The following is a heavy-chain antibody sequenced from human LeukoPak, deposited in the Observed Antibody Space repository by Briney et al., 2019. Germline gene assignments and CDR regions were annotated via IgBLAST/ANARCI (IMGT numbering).Heavy chain of an antibody. V-gene: IGHV3-74*01. D-gene: IGHD5-12*01. J-gene: IGHJ4*02. CDR1: GFTFSSYW. Sequence: PGGSLRLSCAASGFTFSSYWMHWVRQAPGKGLVWVSRICSDGSCTDYADSVKGRFTISRDNAKNTLYLQMNSLRAEDTAIYYCAVKWSVATGPLFDYWGQGTLVTVSS. CDR2: ICSDGSCT. CDR3: AVKWSVATGPLFDY.